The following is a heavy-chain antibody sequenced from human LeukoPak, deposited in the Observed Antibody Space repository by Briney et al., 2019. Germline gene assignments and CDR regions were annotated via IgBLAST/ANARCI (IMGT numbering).Heavy chain of an antibody. J-gene: IGHJ5*02. D-gene: IGHD2-8*01. V-gene: IGHV4-34*01. Sequence: SETLSLTCAVYGGSFSGYYWSWIRQPPGKGLEWIGEINHSGSTNYNPSLKSRVTISVDTSKNQFSLKLSSVTAADTAVYYCARGRVDIVLMVYARPRNNWFDPWGQGTLVTVSS. CDR2: INHSGST. CDR1: GGSFSGYY. CDR3: ARGRVDIVLMVYARPRNNWFDP.